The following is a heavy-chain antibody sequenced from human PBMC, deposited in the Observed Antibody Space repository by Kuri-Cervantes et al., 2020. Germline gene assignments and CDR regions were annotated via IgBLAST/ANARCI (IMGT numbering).Heavy chain of an antibody. CDR2: VYHRGNT. J-gene: IGHJ5*02. CDR1: GGSITSDNW. V-gene: IGHV4-4*02. Sequence: GSLRLSCAVSGGSITSDNWWSWIRQPPGKGLEWVGEVYHRGNTNSNPSLTSRVTVSVDKSKNQFSLKLSSVTAADTAVYYCAIQYSAISGWFDPWGQGTLVTVSS. D-gene: IGHD2-21*02. CDR3: AIQYSAISGWFDP.